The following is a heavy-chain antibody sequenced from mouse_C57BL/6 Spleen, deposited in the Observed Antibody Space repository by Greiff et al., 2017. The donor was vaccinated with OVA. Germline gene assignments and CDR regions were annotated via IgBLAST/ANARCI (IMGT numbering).Heavy chain of an antibody. CDR2: IRSKSNNYAT. D-gene: IGHD2-1*01. CDR3: VRQGGNHYFAMDY. J-gene: IGHJ4*01. Sequence: EVKLMESGGGLVQPKGSLKLSCAASGFSFNTYAMNWVRQAPGKGLEWVARIRSKSNNYATYYADSVKDRFTISRDDSESMLYLQMNNLKTEDTAMYYCVRQGGNHYFAMDYWGQGTSVTVSS. V-gene: IGHV10-1*01. CDR1: GFSFNTYA.